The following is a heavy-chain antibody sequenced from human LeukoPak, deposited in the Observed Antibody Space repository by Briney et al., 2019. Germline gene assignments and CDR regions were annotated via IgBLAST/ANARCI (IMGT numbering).Heavy chain of an antibody. J-gene: IGHJ4*02. Sequence: ASVKVSCKASGYTFNGFYLHWVRQAPGQGLEWMGWINPNSGGTNYAQKFQGRVTITRDTSISTAYMELSRLRSDDTAMYYCARWMATVTTPDYWGQGTLVTVSS. CDR3: ARWMATVTTPDY. CDR2: INPNSGGT. CDR1: GYTFNGFY. V-gene: IGHV1-2*02. D-gene: IGHD4-11*01.